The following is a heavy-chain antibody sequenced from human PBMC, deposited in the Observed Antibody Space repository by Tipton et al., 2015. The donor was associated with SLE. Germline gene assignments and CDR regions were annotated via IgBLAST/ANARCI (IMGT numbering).Heavy chain of an antibody. D-gene: IGHD6-19*01. J-gene: IGHJ4*02. CDR2: IYYSGST. V-gene: IGHV4-39*07. CDR3: ASGLWLANC. Sequence: TLSLTCTVSGGSISSSSYYWGWIRQPPGKGLEWIGSIYYSGSTYYNPSLKSRVTISVDTSKNQFSLKLSSVTPADTAVYYCASGLWLANCWGQGTLVTVSS. CDR1: GGSISSSSYY.